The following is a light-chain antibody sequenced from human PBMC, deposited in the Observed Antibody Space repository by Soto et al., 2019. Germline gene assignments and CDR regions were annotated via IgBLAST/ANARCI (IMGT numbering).Light chain of an antibody. CDR3: SSYTTGSTVV. CDR2: EVS. V-gene: IGLV2-14*01. J-gene: IGLJ2*01. Sequence: QSALTQPASVSGSPGQSITISCTGTSSDVGRYDYVSWYQQHPGEAPKLIIYEVSDRPSGVSNRFSGSKSGNTASLTISGLQTDDEGDYYCSSYTTGSTVVFGGGTKLTVL. CDR1: SSDVGRYDY.